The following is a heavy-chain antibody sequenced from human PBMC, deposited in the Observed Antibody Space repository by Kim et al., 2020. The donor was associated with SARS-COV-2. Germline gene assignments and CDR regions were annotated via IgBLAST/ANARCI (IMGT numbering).Heavy chain of an antibody. Sequence: GGSLRRSCATSGFVFNKYGLHWVRQAPGKGLESVAVIWDDGIKKYYADSVKGRFTISRDDSRTSLYLQMDNLRADDTGLYYCACSPTFYHGSGSQLDYWGQGTLVTVSS. D-gene: IGHD3-10*01. CDR2: IWDDGIKK. CDR3: ACSPTFYHGSGSQLDY. V-gene: IGHV3-33*01. J-gene: IGHJ4*02. CDR1: GFVFNKYG.